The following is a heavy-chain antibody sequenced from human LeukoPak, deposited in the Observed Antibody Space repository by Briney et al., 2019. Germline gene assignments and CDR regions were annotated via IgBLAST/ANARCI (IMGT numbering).Heavy chain of an antibody. CDR2: ISWNSGSI. D-gene: IGHD3-9*01. V-gene: IGHV3-9*01. J-gene: IGHJ4*02. CDR3: AKAPYYDILTGYYSGYFDY. CDR1: GFTFDDYA. Sequence: GGSLRLSCAASGFTFDDYAMHWVRQAPGKGLEWVSGISWNSGSIGYADSVKGRFTISRDNAKNSLYLQMNSLGAEDTALYYCAKAPYYDILTGYYSGYFDYWGQGTLVTVSS.